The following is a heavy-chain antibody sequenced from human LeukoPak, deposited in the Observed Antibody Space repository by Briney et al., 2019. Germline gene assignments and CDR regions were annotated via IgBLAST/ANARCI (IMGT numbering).Heavy chain of an antibody. J-gene: IGHJ4*02. Sequence: GGSLRLSCAASGFTFSSYSMNWVRQAPGKGLEWVSHNTASGTAMFYADSVKGRFTISRDNAKNSLYLQMNSLRDEDTAVYYCASSGSYRFDYWGQGTLVTVSS. V-gene: IGHV3-48*02. CDR2: NTASGTAM. CDR1: GFTFSSYS. D-gene: IGHD1-26*01. CDR3: ASSGSYRFDY.